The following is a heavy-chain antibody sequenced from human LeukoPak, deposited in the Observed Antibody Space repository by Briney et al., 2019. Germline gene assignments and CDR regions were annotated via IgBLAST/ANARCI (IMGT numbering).Heavy chain of an antibody. J-gene: IGHJ4*02. CDR2: INPNCGNT. Sequence: ASVKVSCKASVYTFTTYDINWVRQATGQGLEWMGWINPNCGNTGYAQKFQGRVTMTRNTSISTAFMELSGLRSEDTAVYFCARRNTAMVAGLDYWGQGSLVTVSS. CDR1: VYTFTTYD. CDR3: ARRNTAMVAGLDY. V-gene: IGHV1-8*01. D-gene: IGHD5-18*01.